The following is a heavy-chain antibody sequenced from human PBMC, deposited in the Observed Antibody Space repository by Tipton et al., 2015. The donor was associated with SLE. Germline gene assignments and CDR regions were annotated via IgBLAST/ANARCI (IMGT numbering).Heavy chain of an antibody. CDR1: GFMFGDYG. CDR3: AKGPIAARNAFDI. D-gene: IGHD6-6*01. J-gene: IGHJ3*02. CDR2: IRYDGSNK. Sequence: SLRLSCEASGFMFGDYGMHWVRQAPGKGLEWVAFIRYDGSNKYYADSVKGRFTISRDNSKNTLYLQMNSLRAEDTAVCYCAKGPIAARNAFDIWGQGTMVTVSS. V-gene: IGHV3-30*02.